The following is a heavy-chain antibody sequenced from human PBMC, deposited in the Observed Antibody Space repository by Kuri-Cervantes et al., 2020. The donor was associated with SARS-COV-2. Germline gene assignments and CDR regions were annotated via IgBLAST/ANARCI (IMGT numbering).Heavy chain of an antibody. V-gene: IGHV3-23*01. D-gene: IGHD4-11*01. J-gene: IGHJ6*02. CDR3: AKLAGSNYFYYYGMDV. CDR1: GFTFSSYA. Sequence: GGSLRLSCAASGFTFSSYAMSWVRQAPGKGLEWVSAVSGSGGSTYYADYVKGRFTISRDNSKTTLYLQMNSLRAEDTAVYYCAKLAGSNYFYYYGMDVWGQGTTVTVSS. CDR2: VSGSGGST.